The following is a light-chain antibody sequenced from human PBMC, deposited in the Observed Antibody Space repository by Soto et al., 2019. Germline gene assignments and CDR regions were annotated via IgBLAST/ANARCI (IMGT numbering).Light chain of an antibody. CDR3: QQYDNWWT. J-gene: IGKJ1*01. CDR1: QSVSSN. V-gene: IGKV3-15*01. Sequence: EIVMTQSPATLSVYPGERATLSCRASQSVSSNLAWYQQKPGQAPRVLIYAASTRATGIPDRFSGSGSGTEFTLTISSLHSEDFGVYYCQQYDNWWTFGQGTKVDNK. CDR2: AAS.